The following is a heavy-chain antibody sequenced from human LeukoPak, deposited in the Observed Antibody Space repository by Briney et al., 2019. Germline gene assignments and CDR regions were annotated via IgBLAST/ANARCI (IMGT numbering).Heavy chain of an antibody. CDR1: GFTFSNYW. V-gene: IGHV3-74*01. Sequence: GGSLRLSCAVSGFTFSNYWMSWVRQAPGKGLVWVSRINSDGSITNYAESVKGRFTISRDNAKNALYLQINSLRAEDTAVYYCARGGSSGGIGGYWGQGTLVTVSS. D-gene: IGHD6-19*01. J-gene: IGHJ4*02. CDR2: INSDGSIT. CDR3: ARGGSSGGIGGY.